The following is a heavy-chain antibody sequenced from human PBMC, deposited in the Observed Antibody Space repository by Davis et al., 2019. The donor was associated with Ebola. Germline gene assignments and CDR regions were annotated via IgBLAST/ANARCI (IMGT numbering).Heavy chain of an antibody. CDR3: ARVTTVTVVDY. D-gene: IGHD4-17*01. CDR1: GGSLSSHY. J-gene: IGHJ4*02. Sequence: PSETLSLTCTVSGGSLSSHYWSWIRQPAGKGLEWIGRIYSSGSTNYNPSLKSRVTMSVDTSKNQFSLKLSSVTAADTAVYYCARVTTVTVVDYWGQGTLVTVSS. V-gene: IGHV4-4*07. CDR2: IYSSGST.